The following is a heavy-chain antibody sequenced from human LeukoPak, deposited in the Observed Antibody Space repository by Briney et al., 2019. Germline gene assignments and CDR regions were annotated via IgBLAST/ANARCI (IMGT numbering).Heavy chain of an antibody. J-gene: IGHJ6*03. D-gene: IGHD5-12*01. CDR1: GFTFSNYA. CDR2: ISYDGSNK. CDR3: ARSLATSYYYMDV. Sequence: PGRSLRLSCAASGFTFSNYAMHWVRQAPGKGLEGVAVISYDGSNKFYADSVKGRFTISRDNSKNTLHLQMNSLRAEDTAVYYCARSLATSYYYMDVWGKGTTVTVSS. V-gene: IGHV3-30*04.